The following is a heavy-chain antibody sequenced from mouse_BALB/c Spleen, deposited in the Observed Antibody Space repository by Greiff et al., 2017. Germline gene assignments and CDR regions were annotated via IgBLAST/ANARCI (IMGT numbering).Heavy chain of an antibody. Sequence: QVQLQQPGAELVMPGASVKMSCKASGYTFTDYWMHWVKQRPGQGLEWIGAIDTSDSYTSYNQKFKGKATLNVDESSSTAYMQLSSLTSEDSAVYYCARGGDGYFDVWGAGTTVTVSS. CDR1: GYTFTDYW. V-gene: IGHV1-69*01. J-gene: IGHJ1*01. CDR3: ARGGDGYFDV. CDR2: IDTSDSYT. D-gene: IGHD3-3*01.